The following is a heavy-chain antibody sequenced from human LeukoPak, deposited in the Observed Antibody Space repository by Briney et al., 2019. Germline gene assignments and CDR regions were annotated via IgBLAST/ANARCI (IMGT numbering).Heavy chain of an antibody. J-gene: IGHJ4*02. V-gene: IGHV4-4*09. D-gene: IGHD3-16*01. CDR1: GGSISSYI. CDR2: IYTSGST. CDR3: ARQPGTGGINL. Sequence: PSETLSLTCSVSGGSISSYIWSWIRQPPGEGLEWIGYIYTSGSTDYNPSLKSRVTISVDRSKNQFSLKLNSVTAADTALYYCARQPGTGGINLWGQGTLVTVSS.